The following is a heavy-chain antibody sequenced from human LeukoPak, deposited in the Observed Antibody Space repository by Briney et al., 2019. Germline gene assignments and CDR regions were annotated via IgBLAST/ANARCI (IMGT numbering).Heavy chain of an antibody. CDR3: VRDGAAAGYTIEYFQH. CDR1: GGSFSGYY. V-gene: IGHV4-34*01. J-gene: IGHJ1*01. CDR2: INHSGST. Sequence: PSETLSLTCAVYGGSFSGYYWSWIRQPPGKGLEWIGEINHSGSTNYNPSLKSRVTISVDTSKNQFSLKLSSVTAADTAMFYCVRDGAAAGYTIEYFQHWGQGTLVTVSS. D-gene: IGHD6-13*01.